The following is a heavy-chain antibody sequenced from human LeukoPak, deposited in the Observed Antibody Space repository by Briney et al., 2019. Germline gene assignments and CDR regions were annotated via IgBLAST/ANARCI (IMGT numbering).Heavy chain of an antibody. CDR2: VTGSGGST. D-gene: IGHD2-2*02. Sequence: PGGSLRLSCAASGFTFTSYAMSWVRQAPGQGLEWVSGVTGSGGSTYYADSVKGRFTISRDNSKNTLYLQMNSLRAEDTAVYYCAKVLPYQLLYQNWFDPWGQGTLVTVSS. V-gene: IGHV3-23*01. J-gene: IGHJ5*02. CDR3: AKVLPYQLLYQNWFDP. CDR1: GFTFTSYA.